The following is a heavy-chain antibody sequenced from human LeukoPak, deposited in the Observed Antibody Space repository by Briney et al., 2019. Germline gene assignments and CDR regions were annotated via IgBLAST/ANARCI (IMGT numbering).Heavy chain of an antibody. Sequence: NTSETLSLTRTVSGGSISSYYWSWIRQPPGKGLEWIGYIYYSGSTNYNPSLKSRVTISVDTSKNQFSLKLSSVTAADTAVYYCARGIAVAGERFDYWGQGTLVTVSS. CDR2: IYYSGST. J-gene: IGHJ4*02. CDR1: GGSISSYY. D-gene: IGHD6-19*01. CDR3: ARGIAVAGERFDY. V-gene: IGHV4-59*01.